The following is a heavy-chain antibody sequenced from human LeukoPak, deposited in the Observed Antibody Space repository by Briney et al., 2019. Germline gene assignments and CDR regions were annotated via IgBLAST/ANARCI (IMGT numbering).Heavy chain of an antibody. Sequence: GGSRTLSCAAAGFTFSSYSMSWVRQAPGKVLEWVSAISGSGGSTYYAASVKGRFTISRDNSKNTLYLQMNSLRAEDTAVYYCAKDRVNDYVWGSYRSNWFDPWGQGTLVTVSS. D-gene: IGHD3-16*02. J-gene: IGHJ5*02. CDR1: GFTFSSYS. CDR3: AKDRVNDYVWGSYRSNWFDP. CDR2: ISGSGGST. V-gene: IGHV3-23*01.